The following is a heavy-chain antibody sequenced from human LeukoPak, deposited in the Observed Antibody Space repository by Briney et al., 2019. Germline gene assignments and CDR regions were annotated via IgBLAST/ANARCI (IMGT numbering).Heavy chain of an antibody. CDR1: GFAFSRYA. J-gene: IGHJ3*01. V-gene: IGHV3-23*01. D-gene: IGHD4-17*01. Sequence: GGSLRLSCEASGFAFSRYAMSWVRHPPGRGLEWVSSVSGSGESTFYAASVKRRFTISRDNSKNTVYLQLNSLRAEDTAPYYCVKDLGDDYENAFDFWGQGTLVTVSS. CDR3: VKDLGDDYENAFDF. CDR2: VSGSGEST.